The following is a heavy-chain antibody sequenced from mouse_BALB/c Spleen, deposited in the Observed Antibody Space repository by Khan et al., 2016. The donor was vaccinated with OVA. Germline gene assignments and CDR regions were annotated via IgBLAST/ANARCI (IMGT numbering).Heavy chain of an antibody. J-gene: IGHJ3*01. V-gene: IGHV2-2*01. CDR2: IRSGGST. D-gene: IGHD2-14*01. CDR1: GFSLTTYG. Sequence: QVQLKQSGPGLVQPSQSLSITCTVSGFSLTTYGIHWIRQSPGKGLEWLGVIRSGGSTDYNAAFISRLNITKDNSKSQVFFKMNSLQDDDTAIYYCARNSYMYDFTYWGQGTLVTVSA. CDR3: ARNSYMYDFTY.